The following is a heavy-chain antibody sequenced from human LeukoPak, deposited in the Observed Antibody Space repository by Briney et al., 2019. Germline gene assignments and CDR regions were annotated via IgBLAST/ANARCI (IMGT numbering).Heavy chain of an antibody. CDR2: IYYSGST. D-gene: IGHD5-18*01. Sequence: SEALSLTCTVSGGSISSSSYYWGWIRQPPGKGLEWIGSIYYSGSTYYNPSLKSRVTISVDTSKNQFSLKLSSVTAADTAVYYCARAILRYSYGQDAFDIWGQGTMVTVSS. CDR1: GGSISSSSYY. J-gene: IGHJ3*02. V-gene: IGHV4-39*07. CDR3: ARAILRYSYGQDAFDI.